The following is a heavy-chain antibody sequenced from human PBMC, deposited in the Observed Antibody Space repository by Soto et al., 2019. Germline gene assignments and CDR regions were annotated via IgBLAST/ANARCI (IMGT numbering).Heavy chain of an antibody. CDR1: GNTISNYD. CDR2: IYNSGNT. Sequence: SETLRLPCTVAGNTISNYDWSWIRKPPGKGLERIRYIYNSGNTRYNPSLKSRVTISIDTSKNQFSLELTSVTAADTAAYYCARHLRENFLPSSIVGAINDSHYMDVWGKGTTVTVSS. CDR3: ARHLRENFLPSSIVGAINDSHYMDV. D-gene: IGHD3-3*02. J-gene: IGHJ6*03. V-gene: IGHV4-59*08.